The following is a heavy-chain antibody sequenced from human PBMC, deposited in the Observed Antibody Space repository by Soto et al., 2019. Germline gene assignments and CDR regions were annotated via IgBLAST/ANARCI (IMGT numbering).Heavy chain of an antibody. J-gene: IGHJ4*02. CDR3: SKGRHSFDF. Sequence: GGSLRLSCAASGFIFSNYAMNWVRQAPGKGLEWVSFVSANADGTFYADSVKGRFSISRDNSKNTLYLQMNNLRAEDTAIYYCSKGRHSFDFWGQGTLVTVS. CDR2: VSANADGT. CDR1: GFIFSNYA. V-gene: IGHV3-23*01.